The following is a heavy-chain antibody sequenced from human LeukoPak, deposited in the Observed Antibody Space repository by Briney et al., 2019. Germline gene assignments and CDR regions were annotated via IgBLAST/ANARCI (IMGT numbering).Heavy chain of an antibody. Sequence: PGGSLRLSCAASGFTVSSNYMSWVRQAPGEGLEWLSVIYSDGSTYYADSVKGRFTILRDNSKNTLYLQMNSLRAEDTAVYYCARDQYLDCRGQGTLITVSS. J-gene: IGHJ4*02. CDR1: GFTVSSNY. CDR2: IYSDGST. V-gene: IGHV3-53*01. CDR3: ARDQYLDC.